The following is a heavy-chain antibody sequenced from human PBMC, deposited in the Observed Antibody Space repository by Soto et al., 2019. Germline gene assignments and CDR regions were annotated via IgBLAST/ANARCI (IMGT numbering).Heavy chain of an antibody. Sequence: QITLKESGPTLVKPTQTLTLTCTFSGFSLSTGGVGVVWIRQPPGKALEYVALVYWDDDKRYSPSLRSRLTIAKDPSKNQVVLTMTNMDPVDTATYFCAHRESDREAFWGQGTLVTVSS. J-gene: IGHJ4*02. CDR1: GFSLSTGGVG. D-gene: IGHD3-10*01. CDR2: VYWDDDK. CDR3: AHRESDREAF. V-gene: IGHV2-5*02.